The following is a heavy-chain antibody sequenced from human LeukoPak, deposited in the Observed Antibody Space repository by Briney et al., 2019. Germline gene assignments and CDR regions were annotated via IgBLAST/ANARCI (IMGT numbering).Heavy chain of an antibody. D-gene: IGHD2-15*01. J-gene: IGHJ6*03. Sequence: SETLSLTCTVSGGSISSGSYYWSWIRQPAGKGLEWIGRIYTSGSTNYNPSLKSRVTISVVTSKNQFSLKLSSVTAADTAVYYCASGCSGGSCYSLDYYYYYYMDVWGKGTTVTVSS. V-gene: IGHV4-61*02. CDR2: IYTSGST. CDR3: ASGCSGGSCYSLDYYYYYYMDV. CDR1: GGSISSGSYY.